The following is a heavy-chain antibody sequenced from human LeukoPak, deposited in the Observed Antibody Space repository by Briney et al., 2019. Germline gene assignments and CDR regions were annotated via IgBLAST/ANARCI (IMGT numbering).Heavy chain of an antibody. CDR3: AAGYDSSGYYYVNYYYYGMDV. V-gene: IGHV1-58*02. CDR2: IVVGSGNT. Sequence: SVKVSCKASGFTFTSSAMQWVRQARGQRLEWIGWIVVGSGNTNYAQKFQVRVTITRDMSTSTAYMELSSLRSEDTAVYYCAAGYDSSGYYYVNYYYYGMDVWGQGTTVTVSS. J-gene: IGHJ6*02. D-gene: IGHD3-22*01. CDR1: GFTFTSSA.